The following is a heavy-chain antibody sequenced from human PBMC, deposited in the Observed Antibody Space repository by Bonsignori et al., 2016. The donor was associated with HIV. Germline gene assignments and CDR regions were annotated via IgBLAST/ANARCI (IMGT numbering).Heavy chain of an antibody. CDR3: ASLEDAYNYAFDI. V-gene: IGHV5-51*01. J-gene: IGHJ3*02. Sequence: VRQMPGKGLEWMGIIYPGDSDTRYSPSFQGQVTISADKSISTAYLQWSSLKASDTAMYYCASLEDAYNYAFDIWGQGTMVTVSS. D-gene: IGHD5-24*01. CDR2: IYPGDSDT.